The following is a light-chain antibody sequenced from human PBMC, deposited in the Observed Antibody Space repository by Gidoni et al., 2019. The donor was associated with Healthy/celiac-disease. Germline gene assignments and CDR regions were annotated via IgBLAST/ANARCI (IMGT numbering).Light chain of an antibody. CDR2: DAS. CDR3: QQRSNWPPRIT. V-gene: IGKV3-11*01. J-gene: IGKJ5*01. Sequence: GERATLSCRASQSVSSYLAWYQQKPGQAPRLLIYDASNRATGIPARFSGSGSGTDFTLTISSLEPEDFAVYYCQQRSNWPPRITFGQXTRLEIK. CDR1: QSVSSY.